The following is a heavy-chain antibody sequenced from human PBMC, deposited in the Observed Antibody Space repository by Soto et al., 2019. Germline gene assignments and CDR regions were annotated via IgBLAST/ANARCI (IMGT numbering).Heavy chain of an antibody. V-gene: IGHV3-74*01. J-gene: IGHJ3*01. CDR1: GFTFNYYW. D-gene: IGHD2-15*01. CDR2: IHSDGSTT. CDR3: VRGXKGGFDL. Sequence: PGGSLRLSCAASGFTFNYYWMHWVRQAPGQGLVWVSHIHSDGSTTTYADSVKGRFTISRDNAKNTLYLQMNSLRAEDTAVYYCVRGXKGGFDLWGQGTTVTVSS.